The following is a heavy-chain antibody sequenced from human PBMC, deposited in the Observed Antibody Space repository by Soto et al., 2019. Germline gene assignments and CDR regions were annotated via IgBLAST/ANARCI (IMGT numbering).Heavy chain of an antibody. CDR3: ARQRYIPAAFDI. J-gene: IGHJ3*02. CDR1: GGSISSYY. Sequence: SETLSLTCTVSGGSISSYYWSWIRQPPGKGLEWIGYIYYSGSTNYNPSLKSRVTISVDTSKNQFSLKLSSVTAADTAVYYCARQRYIPAAFDIWGQGTMVTVSS. CDR2: IYYSGST. D-gene: IGHD5-12*01. V-gene: IGHV4-59*08.